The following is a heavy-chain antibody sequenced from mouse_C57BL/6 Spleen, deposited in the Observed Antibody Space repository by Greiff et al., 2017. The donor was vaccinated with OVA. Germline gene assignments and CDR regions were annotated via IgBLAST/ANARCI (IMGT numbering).Heavy chain of an antibody. J-gene: IGHJ4*01. Sequence: QVQLKQPGAELVKPGASVTLSCKASGYTFTSSWMHWVKPRPGQGLEWIGMIHPNRGSTNYNEKFKSKATLTVDKSSSTAYMQLSRLTSEDSAVYYCARSEEAMDYWGQGTSVTVSS. V-gene: IGHV1-64*01. CDR2: IHPNRGST. CDR1: GYTFTSSW. CDR3: ARSEEAMDY.